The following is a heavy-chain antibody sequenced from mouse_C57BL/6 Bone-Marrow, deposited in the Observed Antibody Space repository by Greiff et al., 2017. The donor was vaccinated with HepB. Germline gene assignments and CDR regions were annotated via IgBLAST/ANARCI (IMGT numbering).Heavy chain of an antibody. CDR3: ARRGYYGSSPYAMDY. J-gene: IGHJ4*01. V-gene: IGHV1-82*01. CDR2: IYPGDGDT. CDR1: GYAFSSSW. Sequence: VKLMESGPELVKPGASVKISCKASGYAFSSSWMNWVKQRPGKGLEWIGRIYPGDGDTNYNGKFKGKATLTADKSSSTAYMQLSSLTSEDSAVYFCARRGYYGSSPYAMDYWGQGTSVTVSS. D-gene: IGHD1-1*01.